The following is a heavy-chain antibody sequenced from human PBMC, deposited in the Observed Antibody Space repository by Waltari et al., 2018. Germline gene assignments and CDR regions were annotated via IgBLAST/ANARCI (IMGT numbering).Heavy chain of an antibody. CDR3: ARDLVRAGYSSGWYLGDY. CDR1: GFTFSSYE. D-gene: IGHD6-19*01. CDR2: ISSSGSTI. J-gene: IGHJ4*02. Sequence: EVQLVESGGGLVQPGGSLRLSCAASGFTFSSYEMNWVRQAPGKGLGWVSYISSSGSTIYYADSGKGRFTISRDNAKNSLYLQRNSLRAEDTAVYYCARDLVRAGYSSGWYLGDYWGQGTLVTVSS. V-gene: IGHV3-48*03.